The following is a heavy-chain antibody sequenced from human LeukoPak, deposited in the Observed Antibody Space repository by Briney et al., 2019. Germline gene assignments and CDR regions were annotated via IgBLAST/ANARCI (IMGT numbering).Heavy chain of an antibody. J-gene: IGHJ3*02. Sequence: GGSLRLSCAASGFTFSSYAMSWVRQAPGKGLEWVSAISGSGGSTYYADSVKGRFTISRDNSKNTLYLQMNSLRAEDTAVYSCAKDLAGPSDAFDIWGQGTMVAVSS. CDR1: GFTFSSYA. CDR2: ISGSGGST. CDR3: AKDLAGPSDAFDI. V-gene: IGHV3-23*01.